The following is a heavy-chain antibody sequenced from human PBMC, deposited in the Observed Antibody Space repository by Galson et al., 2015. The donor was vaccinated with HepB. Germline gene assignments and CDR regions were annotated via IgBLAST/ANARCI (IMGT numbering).Heavy chain of an antibody. CDR2: ISWNSGTI. Sequence: SLRLSCAAPGFTFDNYGMHWVRQAPGKGLEWVSGISWNSGTIGYADSVKGRLTISRDNAKNSLYLHMNSLRAEDTALYYCARDIWGRRILHYYYMDVWGKGTTVTVSS. CDR1: GFTFDNYG. V-gene: IGHV3-9*01. D-gene: IGHD3-16*01. J-gene: IGHJ6*03. CDR3: ARDIWGRRILHYYYMDV.